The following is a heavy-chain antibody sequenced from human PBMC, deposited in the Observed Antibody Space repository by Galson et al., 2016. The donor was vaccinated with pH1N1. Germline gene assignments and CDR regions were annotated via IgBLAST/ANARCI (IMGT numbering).Heavy chain of an antibody. V-gene: IGHV3-74*01. CDR3: ADPFGLP. J-gene: IGHJ4*02. CDR1: GFTFSSYW. CDR2: IDSDWSNT. Sequence: SLRLSCAASGFTFSSYWMHWVRHLPGKGLVWVSGIDSDWSNTYYADSVRGRFTISRDNAKNTLYLQMNSLRAEDTALYYCADPFGLPWGQGTLITVSS. D-gene: IGHD2/OR15-2a*01.